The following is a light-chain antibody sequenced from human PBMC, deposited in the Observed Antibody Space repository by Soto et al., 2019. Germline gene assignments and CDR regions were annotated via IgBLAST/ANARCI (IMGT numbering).Light chain of an antibody. CDR3: QHYNAFPWP. J-gene: IGKJ1*01. CDR1: QSIMNL. Sequence: DIQMTQSPSTLSASVGDRVTITCWASQSIMNLLASYQDKPGKAPKLLIYGASSLESGVPSRFSGSGSGTECTLTIGGLQPDDFATYYCQHYNAFPWPFGQGTKVEIK. V-gene: IGKV1-5*01. CDR2: GAS.